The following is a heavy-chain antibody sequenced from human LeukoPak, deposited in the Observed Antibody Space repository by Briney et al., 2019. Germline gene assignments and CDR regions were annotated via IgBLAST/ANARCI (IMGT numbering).Heavy chain of an antibody. V-gene: IGHV3-48*03. CDR1: GFTFSSYE. J-gene: IGHJ4*02. CDR2: ISSSGSTI. Sequence: GGSLRLSCAASGFTFSSYEMNWVRQAPGKGLEWVSYISSSGSTIYYADSVKGRFTISRDNAKNSLYLQMNSLRAEDTAVYYCARVTSGSSYRPFDYWGQGTLVTVSS. CDR3: ARVTSGSSYRPFDY. D-gene: IGHD3-10*01.